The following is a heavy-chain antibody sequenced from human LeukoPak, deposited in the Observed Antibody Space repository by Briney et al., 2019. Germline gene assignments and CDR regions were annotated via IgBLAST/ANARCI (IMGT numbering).Heavy chain of an antibody. CDR3: ASASDSSSWYGYSSD. CDR2: IRYDGSNK. V-gene: IGHV3-30*02. CDR1: GFTFSSYG. J-gene: IGHJ4*02. D-gene: IGHD6-13*01. Sequence: PGGSLRLSCAASGFTFSSYGMHWVRQAPGKGLEWVAFIRYDGSNKYYADSVKGRFTISRDNSKNTLYLQMNSLRAEDTAVYYCASASDSSSWYGYSSDWGQGTLVTVSS.